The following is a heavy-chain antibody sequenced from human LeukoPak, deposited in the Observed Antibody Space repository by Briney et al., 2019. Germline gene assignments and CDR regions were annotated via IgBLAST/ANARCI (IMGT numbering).Heavy chain of an antibody. Sequence: PSETLSLTCTVSGGSISSGDYYWSWIRQPPGKGLEWIGYIYYSGSTYYNPSLKSRVTISVDTSKHQFSLKLSSVTAADTAVYYCARHPLLRYFGWLLSDYYFDYWGQGTLVTVSS. D-gene: IGHD3-9*01. CDR2: IYYSGST. V-gene: IGHV4-30-4*01. CDR3: ARHPLLRYFGWLLSDYYFDY. CDR1: GGSISSGDYY. J-gene: IGHJ4*02.